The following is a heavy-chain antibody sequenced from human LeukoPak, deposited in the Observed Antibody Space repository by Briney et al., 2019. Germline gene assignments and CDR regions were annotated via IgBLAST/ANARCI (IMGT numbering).Heavy chain of an antibody. J-gene: IGHJ6*02. CDR3: ATEPGSLSRYFDWLLGV. CDR2: FDPEDGET. CDR1: GYTLTELS. D-gene: IGHD3-9*01. Sequence: GASVKVSCKVSGYTLTELSMHWVRQAPGKGLEWMGGFDPEDGETIYAQKFQGRVTMTEDTSTDTAYMELSSLRSEDTAVYYCATEPGSLSRYFDWLLGVWGQGTTVSVSS. V-gene: IGHV1-24*01.